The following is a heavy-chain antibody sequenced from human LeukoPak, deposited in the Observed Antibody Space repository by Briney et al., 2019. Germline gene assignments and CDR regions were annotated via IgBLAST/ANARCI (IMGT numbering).Heavy chain of an antibody. CDR3: ARAEDPALVNVGDYYYYGMDV. J-gene: IGHJ6*02. CDR1: GYTFINFG. V-gene: IGHV1-18*01. Sequence: ASVKVSCKASGYTFINFGITWVRQAPGQGLECMGWISAYNGNTKYTQIFQGRVTMTTDASTSTAYMELRSLRSDDTAVYYCARAEDPALVNVGDYYYYGMDVWGQGTTVTVSS. D-gene: IGHD5-18*01. CDR2: ISAYNGNT.